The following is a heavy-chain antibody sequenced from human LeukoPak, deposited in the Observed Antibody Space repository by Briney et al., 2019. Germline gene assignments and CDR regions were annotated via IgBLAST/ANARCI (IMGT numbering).Heavy chain of an antibody. Sequence: GGSLRLSCAASGFTFSSYSMNWVRQAPGKGLEWVSSISSSSSYIYYADSVKGRFTISRGNAKNSLYLQMNSLRAEDTAVYYCARLVGATGIVDYWGQGTLVTVSS. J-gene: IGHJ4*02. CDR2: ISSSSSYI. V-gene: IGHV3-21*01. CDR1: GFTFSSYS. CDR3: ARLVGATGIVDY. D-gene: IGHD1-26*01.